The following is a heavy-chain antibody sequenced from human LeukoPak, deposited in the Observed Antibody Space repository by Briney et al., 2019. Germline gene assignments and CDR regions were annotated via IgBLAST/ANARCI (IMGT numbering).Heavy chain of an antibody. J-gene: IGHJ6*03. Sequence: SETLSLTCAVYGGSFSGYYWSWIRQPPGKGLEWIGEINHSGSTNYNPSLKSRVTISVDTSKNQFSLKLSSVTAADTAVYYCARDRRRYSGYADYYYYMDVWGKGTTVTVSS. D-gene: IGHD5-12*01. CDR1: GGSFSGYY. CDR2: INHSGST. CDR3: ARDRRRYSGYADYYYYMDV. V-gene: IGHV4-34*01.